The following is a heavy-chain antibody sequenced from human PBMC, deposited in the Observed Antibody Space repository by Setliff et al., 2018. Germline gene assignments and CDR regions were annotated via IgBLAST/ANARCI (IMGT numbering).Heavy chain of an antibody. Sequence: PSETLSLTCAVYGGSFSGYYWSWIRQPPGKGLEWIGEINHSGSTYYNPSLKSRVTISIDTSKNQFSLELSSVTAAGTAMYYCATLWAAADHDSWGQGTLVTVSS. D-gene: IGHD6-13*01. CDR1: GGSFSGYY. J-gene: IGHJ4*02. CDR2: INHSGST. V-gene: IGHV4-34*01. CDR3: ATLWAAADHDS.